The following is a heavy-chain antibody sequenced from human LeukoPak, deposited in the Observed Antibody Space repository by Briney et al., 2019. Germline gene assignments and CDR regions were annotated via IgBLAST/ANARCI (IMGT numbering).Heavy chain of an antibody. V-gene: IGHV3-30*04. CDR1: GFTFSSNA. CDR3: AKGSKAVLFTRDHYMDV. D-gene: IGHD6-19*01. CDR2: ISYDGSNK. J-gene: IGHJ6*03. Sequence: GGSLRLSCAASGFTFSSNAMHWVRQAPGKGLEWVALISYDGSNKYYADSVRGRFTISRDNSKNTLYLQMNSLRAEDTAVYFCAKGSKAVLFTRDHYMDVWGKGTTVTISS.